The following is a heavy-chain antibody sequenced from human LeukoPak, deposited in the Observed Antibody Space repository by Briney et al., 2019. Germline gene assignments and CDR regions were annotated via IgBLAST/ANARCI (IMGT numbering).Heavy chain of an antibody. CDR3: ARENPSSGWYEY. J-gene: IGHJ4*02. D-gene: IGHD6-19*01. V-gene: IGHV4-59*01. CDR2: IYYSGST. CDR1: GGSISSYY. Sequence: SETLSLTCTVSGGSISSYYWSWIRQPPGKGLEGIGYIYYSGSTNYNPSLKSRVTISVDTSKNQFSLKLSSVTAADTAVYYCARENPSSGWYEYWGQGTLVTVSS.